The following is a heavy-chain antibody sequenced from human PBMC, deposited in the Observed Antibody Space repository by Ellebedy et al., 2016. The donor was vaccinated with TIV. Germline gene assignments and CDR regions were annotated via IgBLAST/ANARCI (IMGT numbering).Heavy chain of an antibody. J-gene: IGHJ3*02. D-gene: IGHD6-13*01. V-gene: IGHV3-48*02. CDR1: GFTFSSYS. CDR3: ARDLRAAAGTSQVPDAFDI. Sequence: GGSLRLXCAASGFTFSSYSMNWVRQAPGKGLEWVSYISSSSSTIYYADSVKGRFTISRDNAKNSLYLQMNSLRDEDTAVYYCARDLRAAAGTSQVPDAFDIWGQGTMVTVSS. CDR2: ISSSSSTI.